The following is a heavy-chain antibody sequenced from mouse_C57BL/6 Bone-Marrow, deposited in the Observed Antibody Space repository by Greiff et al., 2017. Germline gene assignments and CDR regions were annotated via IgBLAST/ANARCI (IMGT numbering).Heavy chain of an antibody. CDR3: ATIYDGYHYFDY. Sequence: QVQLKQPGAELVKPGASVKMSCKASGYTFTSYWITWVKQRPGQGLEWIGDIYPGSGSTNYNEKFKSKATLTVDTSSSTAYMQLSSLTSEDSAVYYCATIYDGYHYFDYWGQGTTLTVSS. V-gene: IGHV1-55*01. D-gene: IGHD2-3*01. CDR2: IYPGSGST. CDR1: GYTFTSYW. J-gene: IGHJ2*01.